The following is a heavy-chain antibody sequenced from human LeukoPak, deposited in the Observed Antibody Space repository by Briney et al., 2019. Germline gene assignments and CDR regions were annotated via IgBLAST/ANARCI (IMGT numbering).Heavy chain of an antibody. D-gene: IGHD5-24*01. CDR3: ARVLGGYNYYFDY. CDR1: GGTFSSYA. J-gene: IGHJ4*02. V-gene: IGHV1-69*05. Sequence: SVKVSCKASGGTFSSYAISWVRQAPGQGLEWMGGIIPIFGTANYAQKFQGRVTITTDESTSTAYMELSSLRSEDTVVYYCARVLGGYNYYFDYWGQGTLVTVSS. CDR2: IIPIFGTA.